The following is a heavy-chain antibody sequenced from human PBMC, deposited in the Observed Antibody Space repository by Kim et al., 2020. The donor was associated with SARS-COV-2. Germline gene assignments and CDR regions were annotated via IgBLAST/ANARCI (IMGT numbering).Heavy chain of an antibody. D-gene: IGHD3-9*01. Sequence: SVKGRFTISRDNSKNTLYLQMNSLRAEDTAVYYCAREYYDILTDHNYFDYWGQGTLVTVSS. CDR3: AREYYDILTDHNYFDY. J-gene: IGHJ4*02. V-gene: IGHV3-30*07.